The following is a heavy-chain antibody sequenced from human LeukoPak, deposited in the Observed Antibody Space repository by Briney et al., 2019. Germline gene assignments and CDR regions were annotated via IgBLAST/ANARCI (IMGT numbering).Heavy chain of an antibody. V-gene: IGHV3-21*01. J-gene: IGHJ6*04. Sequence: TGGSLRLSCVASGFTFSSYWMSWVRQAPGKGLEWVSSISSSSSYIYYADSVKGRFTISRDNAKNSLYLQMNSLRAEDTAVYYCAELGITMIGGVWGKGTTVTISS. CDR1: GFTFSSYW. CDR2: ISSSSSYI. CDR3: AELGITMIGGV. D-gene: IGHD3-10*02.